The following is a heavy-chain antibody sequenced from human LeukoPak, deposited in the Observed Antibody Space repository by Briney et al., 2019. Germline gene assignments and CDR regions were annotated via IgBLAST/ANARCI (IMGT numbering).Heavy chain of an antibody. CDR3: ARGGSSIAARPRAGGVYY. J-gene: IGHJ4*02. CDR1: GGSFSGYY. D-gene: IGHD6-6*01. CDR2: INHSGST. Sequence: SETLSLTCAVYGGSFSGYYWSWVRQPPGKGLEWIGEINHSGSTNYNPSLKSRVTISVDTSKNQFSLKLSPVTAADTAVYYCARGGSSIAARPRAGGVYYWGQGTLVTVSS. V-gene: IGHV4-34*01.